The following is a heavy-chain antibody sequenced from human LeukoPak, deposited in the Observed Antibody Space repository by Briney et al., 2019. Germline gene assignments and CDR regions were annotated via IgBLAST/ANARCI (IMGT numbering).Heavy chain of an antibody. CDR1: GGSFSGYY. Sequence: SETLSLTCAVYGGSFSGYYWSWIRQPPGKGLEWIGEINHSGSTNYNPSLKSRVTISVDTSKNQFSLKLSSVTAADTAVYYCARTPRRYYYDSRNWGFDYRGQGTLVTVSS. D-gene: IGHD3-22*01. J-gene: IGHJ4*02. CDR3: ARTPRRYYYDSRNWGFDY. V-gene: IGHV4-34*01. CDR2: INHSGST.